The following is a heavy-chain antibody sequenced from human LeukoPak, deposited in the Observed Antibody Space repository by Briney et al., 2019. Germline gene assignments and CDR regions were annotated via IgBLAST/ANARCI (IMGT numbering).Heavy chain of an antibody. J-gene: IGHJ4*02. CDR1: GFTFSNYA. Sequence: PGGSLRLSCAASGFTFSNYAMSWVRQAPGKGLGWVSAISGSGGSTYYADSVKGRFTISRDNSKNTLYLQMNSLRAEDTAVYYCAKEAPFAMVRGVTGNYWGQGTLVTVSS. CDR3: AKEAPFAMVRGVTGNY. CDR2: ISGSGGST. D-gene: IGHD3-10*01. V-gene: IGHV3-23*01.